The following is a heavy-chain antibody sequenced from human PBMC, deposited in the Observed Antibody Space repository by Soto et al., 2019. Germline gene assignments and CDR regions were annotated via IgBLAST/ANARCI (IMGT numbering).Heavy chain of an antibody. V-gene: IGHV3-7*01. J-gene: IGHJ4*02. Sequence: RLSCAASGFTFSSYWMSWVRQAPGKGLEWVANIKQDGSEKYYVDSVKGRFTISRDNAKNSLYLQMNSLRAEDTAVYYCARDRRRYYYDSSGYYDYWGQGTLVTVSS. D-gene: IGHD3-22*01. CDR3: ARDRRRYYYDSSGYYDY. CDR2: IKQDGSEK. CDR1: GFTFSSYW.